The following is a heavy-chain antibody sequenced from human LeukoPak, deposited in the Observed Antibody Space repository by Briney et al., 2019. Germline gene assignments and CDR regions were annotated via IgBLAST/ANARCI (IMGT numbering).Heavy chain of an antibody. CDR1: VCTFTNYA. J-gene: IGHJ3*02. CDR2: IIPIFGTA. V-gene: IGHV1-69*01. Sequence: SVTVSYKASVCTFTNYAISWVRQAPGQGLEWMGGIIPIFGTANYAQKFQGRVTITADESTSTAYMELSSLRSEDTAVYYCARAPRYCSGGSCYLDAFDIWGQGTMVTVSS. CDR3: ARAPRYCSGGSCYLDAFDI. D-gene: IGHD2-15*01.